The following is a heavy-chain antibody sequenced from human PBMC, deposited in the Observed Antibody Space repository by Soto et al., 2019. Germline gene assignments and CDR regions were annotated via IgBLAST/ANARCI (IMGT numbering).Heavy chain of an antibody. CDR3: ARGTPGGDYVWGSYRRNYYFDY. Sequence: GGSLRLSCAASGFTFSDHYMDRVRQAPGKGLEWVGRTRNKANSYTTEYAASVKGRFTISRDDSKNSLYLQMNSLKTEDTAVYYCARGTPGGDYVWGSYRRNYYFDYWGQGTLVTVSS. D-gene: IGHD3-16*02. CDR2: TRNKANSYTT. V-gene: IGHV3-72*01. J-gene: IGHJ4*02. CDR1: GFTFSDHY.